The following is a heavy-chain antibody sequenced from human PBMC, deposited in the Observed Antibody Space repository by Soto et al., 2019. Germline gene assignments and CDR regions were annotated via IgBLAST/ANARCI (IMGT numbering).Heavy chain of an antibody. CDR1: RSTFSGYD. V-gene: IGHV1-8*01. D-gene: IGHD2-2*01. CDR2: MSPHNGNT. Sequence: QVQLVQSGAELMKPGASVKLSCTASRSTFSGYDINWVRQASGQGLEWMGWMSPHNGNTGYAQQIQARVSMTRDNSINPAYREPSSLRYEDTAVYYCIVSLLGYCISTSCYGAFDTWGQGTMVTVSS. J-gene: IGHJ3*02. CDR3: IVSLLGYCISTSCYGAFDT.